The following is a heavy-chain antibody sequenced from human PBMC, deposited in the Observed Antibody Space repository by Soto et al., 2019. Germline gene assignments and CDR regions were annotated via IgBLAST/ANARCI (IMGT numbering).Heavy chain of an antibody. CDR3: ASSVEYWYFDL. J-gene: IGHJ2*01. CDR1: GFTVSSNY. CDR2: IYSGGTA. D-gene: IGHD6-19*01. Sequence: EVQLVESGGGLVQPGGSLRLSCAASGFTVSSNYMSWVRQAPGKGLEWVSVIYSGGTAYYADSVKGRFTISRDNSKNTLYLQMNTLRAEDTAVYYCASSVEYWYFDLWGRGTLVTVSS. V-gene: IGHV3-66*01.